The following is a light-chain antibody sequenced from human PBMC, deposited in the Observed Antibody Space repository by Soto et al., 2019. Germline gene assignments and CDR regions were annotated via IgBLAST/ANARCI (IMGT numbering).Light chain of an antibody. CDR2: EVT. Sequence: QSVLTQPPSASGSPGQSVTISCTGTSSDFGGYNYVSWYQQYPGRAPKLMIYEVTKRPSGVPDRFSGSKSGNTASLTVSGLQAEDEADYYCSSYAASNNFYFVFGGGTK. J-gene: IGLJ3*02. CDR3: SSYAASNNFYFV. CDR1: SSDFGGYNY. V-gene: IGLV2-8*01.